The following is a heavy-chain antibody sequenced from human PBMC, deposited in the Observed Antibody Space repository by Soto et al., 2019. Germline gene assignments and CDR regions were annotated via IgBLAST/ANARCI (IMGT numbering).Heavy chain of an antibody. CDR3: ARLTYHHSTGYFDY. D-gene: IGHD3-9*01. J-gene: IGHJ4*02. Sequence: SETLSLTCTVSGGSISSYYWTWIRQPPGRGLEWIGYIYYSGSTNYNPSLKSRVTISVDTSKNRFSLKLSSVTAADTAMYYCARLTYHHSTGYFDYWGQGTLVTVSS. V-gene: IGHV4-59*01. CDR1: GGSISSYY. CDR2: IYYSGST.